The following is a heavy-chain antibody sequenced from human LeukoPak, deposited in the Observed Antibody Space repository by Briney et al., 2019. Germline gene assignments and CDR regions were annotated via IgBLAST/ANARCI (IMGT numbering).Heavy chain of an antibody. CDR1: GYTFTSYD. D-gene: IGHD5-12*01. CDR3: VRALRGGYGNLYYFDY. J-gene: IGHJ4*02. CDR2: MNPNSGNT. Sequence: ASVKVSCKASGYTFTSYDINWVRQATGQGLEWMGWMNPNSGNTGYAQEFQGRVTMTRNTSISTAYMELSSLRSEDTAVYYCVRALRGGYGNLYYFDYWGQGTLVTVSS. V-gene: IGHV1-8*01.